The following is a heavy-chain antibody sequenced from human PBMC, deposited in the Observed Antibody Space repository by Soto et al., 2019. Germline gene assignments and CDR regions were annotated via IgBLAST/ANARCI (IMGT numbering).Heavy chain of an antibody. CDR3: ARQSSGDFDF. J-gene: IGHJ4*02. CDR1: GGSIGHYY. D-gene: IGHD4-17*01. Sequence: QVQLQESGPGLVKPSETLSLTCSVSGGSIGHYYWNWIRQSPGKGLEWIGNVYYSGTTYNPPLRRRVTISVDTSKSQFSLNLTSVTAADTAVYYCARQSSGDFDFWGQGVLVTVSS. V-gene: IGHV4-59*08. CDR2: VYYSGT.